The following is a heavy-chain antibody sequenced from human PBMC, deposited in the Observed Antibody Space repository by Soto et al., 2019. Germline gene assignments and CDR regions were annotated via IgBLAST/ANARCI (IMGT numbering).Heavy chain of an antibody. CDR1: GFTFIDYY. Sequence: WGSLRLSCAASGFTFIDYYISWIRHSPGKGLEWVSYISYSGSTIYYADSVKGRFTISRDNAKNSLYLQMNSLRAEDTAVYYCARDNLAFGIWGQGTMVTVSS. CDR2: ISYSGSTI. V-gene: IGHV3-11*01. CDR3: ARDNLAFGI. J-gene: IGHJ3*02.